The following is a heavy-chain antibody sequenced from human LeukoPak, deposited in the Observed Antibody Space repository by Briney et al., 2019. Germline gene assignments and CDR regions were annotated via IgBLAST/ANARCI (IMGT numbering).Heavy chain of an antibody. J-gene: IGHJ4*02. CDR2: ISDSSGTI. CDR1: GFAFSSYS. CDR3: TRRYCTSTNCYAFDC. V-gene: IGHV3-21*01. D-gene: IGHD2-2*01. Sequence: GGSLRLSCVASGFAFSSYSMNWVRQVPGKGLEWVSSISDSSGTIFYADSVKGRFTISRDNAKNSLYLQMNSLRAEDTAVYYCTRRYCTSTNCYAFDCWGQGTLVTVSS.